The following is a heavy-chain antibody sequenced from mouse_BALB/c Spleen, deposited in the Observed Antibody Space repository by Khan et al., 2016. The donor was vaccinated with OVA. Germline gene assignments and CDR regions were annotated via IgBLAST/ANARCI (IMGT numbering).Heavy chain of an antibody. CDR2: IYPGSGSI. CDR3: ARRDYGSSYPGFVY. Sequence: QVQLQQSGPELVKPGASVKMSCKASGYSFTDYIISWVKQRTGQGLQWIGEIYPGSGSIYSNEKFKGKATLTADKSSNTAYMQLSSLTSEDSAVYCCARRDYGSSYPGFVYWGQGTLVTVSA. J-gene: IGHJ3*01. D-gene: IGHD1-1*01. V-gene: IGHV1-77*01. CDR1: GYSFTDYI.